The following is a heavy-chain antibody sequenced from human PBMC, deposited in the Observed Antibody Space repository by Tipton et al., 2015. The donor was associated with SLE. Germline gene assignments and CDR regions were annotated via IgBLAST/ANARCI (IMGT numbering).Heavy chain of an antibody. CDR1: GFTFSNYP. CDR2: IGTAGSA. D-gene: IGHD2/OR15-2a*01. V-gene: IGHV3-23*01. CDR3: AKDFGRAPRMPSTWLFND. J-gene: IGHJ4*02. Sequence: SLRLSCVASGFTFSNYPMSWVRQAPGKGLEWVSGIGTAGSAYYVDSVKGRFTISRDNSKNTLYLQMNSLRVEDTAVYYCAKDFGRAPRMPSTWLFNDWGQGTRVTVSS.